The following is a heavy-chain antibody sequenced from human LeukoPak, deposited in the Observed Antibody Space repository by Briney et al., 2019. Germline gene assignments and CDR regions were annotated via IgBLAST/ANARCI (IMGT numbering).Heavy chain of an antibody. CDR1: GFTFTNYA. CDR3: ANFEGSSQAFHI. D-gene: IGHD6-13*01. Sequence: GGSLRLSCAASGFTFTNYAMHWVRQAPGKGLEWVANILYDGSRKNYADSVKGRFSVYRDNSNYSLYLQMNSLRIEDTAVYYCANFEGSSQAFHIWGQGTLVTVSS. J-gene: IGHJ3*02. V-gene: IGHV3-30*18. CDR2: ILYDGSRK.